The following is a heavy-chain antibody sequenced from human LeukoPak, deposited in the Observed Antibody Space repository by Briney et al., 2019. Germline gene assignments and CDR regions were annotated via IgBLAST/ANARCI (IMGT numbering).Heavy chain of an antibody. V-gene: IGHV1-18*01. CDR2: ISAYNGNT. CDR3: AKDLSGLSAFEI. J-gene: IGHJ3*02. CDR1: GYTFTSYG. D-gene: IGHD5-12*01. Sequence: ASVKVSCKASGYTFTSYGISWVRQAPGQGLEWMGWISAYNGNTNYAQKLQGRVTMTTDTSTSTAYMELRSLRSDDTAVYYCAKDLSGLSAFEIWGQGTMVTVSS.